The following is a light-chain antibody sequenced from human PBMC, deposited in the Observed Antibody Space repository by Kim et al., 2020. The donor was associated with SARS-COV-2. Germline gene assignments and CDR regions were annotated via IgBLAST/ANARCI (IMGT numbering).Light chain of an antibody. CDR2: KAS. CDR1: HFITGS. V-gene: IGKV1-5*03. J-gene: IGKJ1*01. Sequence: DIQMTQSPSTLSASIGDRVTITCRASHFITGSLAWYQQKPGRAPKVLIYKASSSESGVPSRFSGSGSGTEFTLTISSLQPDDFATYYCQQYNTYSWTFGQGTKVDIK. CDR3: QQYNTYSWT.